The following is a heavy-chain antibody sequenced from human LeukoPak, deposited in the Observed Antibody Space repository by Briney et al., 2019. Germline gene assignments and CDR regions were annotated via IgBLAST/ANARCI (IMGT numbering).Heavy chain of an antibody. CDR1: GGSFSGYY. D-gene: IGHD2-2*02. V-gene: IGHV4-34*01. CDR3: ARRPHSRYCISTSCYRPPAHFDY. J-gene: IGHJ4*02. Sequence: PSETLSLTCAVYGGSFSGYYWSWIRQPPGKGLEWIGEINHSGSTNYNPSLKSRVTISVDTSKNQFSLKLSSVTAADTAVYYCARRPHSRYCISTSCYRPPAHFDYWGQGTLVTVSS. CDR2: INHSGST.